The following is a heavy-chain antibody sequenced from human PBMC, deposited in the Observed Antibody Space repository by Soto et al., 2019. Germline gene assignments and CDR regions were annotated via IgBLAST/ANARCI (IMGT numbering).Heavy chain of an antibody. V-gene: IGHV4-59*08. D-gene: IGHD1-1*01. CDR1: GGSISSYY. CDR2: IYYSGGT. Sequence: SETLSLTCTVSGGSISSYYWSWIRQPPGKGLEWIGYIYYSGGTNYNPSLKSRVTISVDTSKNQFSLKLSSVTAADTAVYYCARHRNEFDPWGQGILITGSS. J-gene: IGHJ5*02. CDR3: ARHRNEFDP.